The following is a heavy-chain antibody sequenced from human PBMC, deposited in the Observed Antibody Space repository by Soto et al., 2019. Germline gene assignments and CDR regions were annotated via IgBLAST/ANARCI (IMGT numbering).Heavy chain of an antibody. CDR2: IGTAGDT. CDR1: GFTFSSYD. CDR3: ARALGVGGMDV. D-gene: IGHD3-16*01. J-gene: IGHJ6*02. Sequence: EVQLVESGGGLVQPGGSLRLSCAASGFTFSSYDMHWVRQATGKGLEWVSAIGTAGDTYYPGSVKGRFTISRENAKNSLYLQMNSLRAGDTAVYYCARALGVGGMDVWGQGTTVTVSS. V-gene: IGHV3-13*04.